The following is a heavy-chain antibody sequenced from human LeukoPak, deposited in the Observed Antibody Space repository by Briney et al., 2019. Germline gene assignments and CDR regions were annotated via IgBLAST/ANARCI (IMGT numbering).Heavy chain of an antibody. CDR1: GGTFSSYA. CDR3: ARVGRRPYDAFDM. CDR2: IIPILGIA. V-gene: IGHV1-69*04. D-gene: IGHD1-1*01. Sequence: SVKVSCKASGGTFSSYAISWVRQAPGQGLEWMGRIIPILGIANYAQKFQGRVTITADKSTSTAYMELSSLRSEDTAVYYCARVGRRPYDAFDMWGQETMVTVSS. J-gene: IGHJ3*02.